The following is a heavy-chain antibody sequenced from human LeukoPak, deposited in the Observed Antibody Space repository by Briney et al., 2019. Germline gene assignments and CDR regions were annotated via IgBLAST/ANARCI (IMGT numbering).Heavy chain of an antibody. D-gene: IGHD1-1*01. CDR1: GFIFSSYS. CDR2: ISSSSSYI. V-gene: IGHV3-21*01. J-gene: IGHJ4*02. CDR3: ASPGVLGTHYFDY. Sequence: PGGSLRLSCAASGFIFSSYSMNWVRQAPGKGLEWVSSISSSSSYIYYADSVKGRFTISRDNAKNSLYLQMNSLRAEDTAVYYCASPGVLGTHYFDYWGQGTLVTVSS.